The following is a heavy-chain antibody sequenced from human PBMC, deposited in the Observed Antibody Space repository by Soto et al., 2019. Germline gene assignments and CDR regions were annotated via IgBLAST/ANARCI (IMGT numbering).Heavy chain of an antibody. CDR2: MNPNSGNT. CDR3: ARVGVAGSSFAHYYMDV. Sequence: QVQLVQSGAEVKKPGASVKVSCKASGYTFTSYDINWVRQATGQGLEWMGWMNPNSGNTGYAQKFQGRVTMTRNTSISTAYMELRSLRSEDTAVYYCARVGVAGSSFAHYYMDVWGKGTTVTVSS. V-gene: IGHV1-8*01. CDR1: GYTFTSYD. D-gene: IGHD3-10*01. J-gene: IGHJ6*03.